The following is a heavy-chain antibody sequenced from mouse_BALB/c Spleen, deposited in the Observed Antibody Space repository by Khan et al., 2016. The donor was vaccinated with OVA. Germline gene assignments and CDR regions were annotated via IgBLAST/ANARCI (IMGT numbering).Heavy chain of an antibody. CDR3: GRSVYGYFDY. J-gene: IGHJ2*01. CDR2: ISSGGGST. D-gene: IGHD2-10*02. V-gene: IGHV5-12-1*01. Sequence: VQLKESGGGLVKPGGSLKLSCAASGFAFSSYDMSWVRQTPEKRLEWVAYISSGGGSTYYPHTVKGRFTISRDNAKNTLYLQMSSLKSEDTAMYYCGRSVYGYFDYWGQGTTLTVAS. CDR1: GFAFSSYD.